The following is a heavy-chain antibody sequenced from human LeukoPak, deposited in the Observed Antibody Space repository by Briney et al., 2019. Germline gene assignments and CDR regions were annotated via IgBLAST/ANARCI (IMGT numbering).Heavy chain of an antibody. CDR2: IGIDSGNT. D-gene: IGHD3-10*01. CDR1: GFTFSDYS. CDR3: SRDRVLGSGSLDA. V-gene: IGHV3-48*01. Sequence: GGSLRLSCAASGFTFSDYSMNWVRQAPGKGLEWISYIGIDSGNTNYADSVKGRFTISGDKAKNSLYLQMNSLRVEDTAVYYCSRDRVLGSGSLDAWGQGTLVSVSS. J-gene: IGHJ5*02.